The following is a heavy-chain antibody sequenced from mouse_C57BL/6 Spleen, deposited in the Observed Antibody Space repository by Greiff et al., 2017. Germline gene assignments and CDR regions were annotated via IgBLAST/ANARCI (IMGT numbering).Heavy chain of an antibody. Sequence: VQLQQSGPELVKPGASVKISCKASGYSFTDYNMNWVKQSNGKSLEWIGVINPNYGTTSYNQKFKGKATLTVDQSSSTAYMQLNSLTSGDSAVYYCAREDYGSSYGYLGYAMDYWGQGTSVTVSS. CDR3: AREDYGSSYGYLGYAMDY. V-gene: IGHV1-39*01. D-gene: IGHD1-1*01. CDR2: INPNYGTT. CDR1: GYSFTDYN. J-gene: IGHJ4*01.